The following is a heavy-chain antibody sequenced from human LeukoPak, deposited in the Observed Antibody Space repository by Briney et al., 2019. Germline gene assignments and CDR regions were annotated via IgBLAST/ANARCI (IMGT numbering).Heavy chain of an antibody. CDR1: GGSISSSTYY. CDR3: ASRRSSGWYSPVDY. D-gene: IGHD6-19*01. V-gene: IGHV4-39*07. Sequence: PSETLSLTCTVSGGSISSSTYYWGWIRQPPRKGLEWIGNIYYSGSTYYNPSLKSRVTISVDTSKNQFSLKLSSVTAADTAIYYCASRRSSGWYSPVDYWGQGTLVTVSS. CDR2: IYYSGST. J-gene: IGHJ4*02.